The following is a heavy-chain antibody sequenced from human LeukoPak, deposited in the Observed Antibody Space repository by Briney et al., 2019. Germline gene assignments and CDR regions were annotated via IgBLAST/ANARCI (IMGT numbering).Heavy chain of an antibody. V-gene: IGHV1-46*01. D-gene: IGHD3-16*01. Sequence: ASVKVSCKASGYTFTSYFMHWVRQAPEQGLEWMGIINPSAGNTRYAQKFQGRVTLTRDTSTSTVYMELSSLRSEDTAVYYCAREEEGGTFDYWGQGTLVTVSS. J-gene: IGHJ4*02. CDR1: GYTFTSYF. CDR2: INPSAGNT. CDR3: AREEEGGTFDY.